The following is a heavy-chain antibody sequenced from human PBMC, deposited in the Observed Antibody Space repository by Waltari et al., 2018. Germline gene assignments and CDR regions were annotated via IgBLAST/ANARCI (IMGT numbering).Heavy chain of an antibody. Sequence: QVQLVESVGGVVQPGRSLRLSCAASGFTFSGYGMHWVRQAPGKGLEWVAGIWYDGSNKYYADSVKGRFTISRDNSKNTLYLQMNSLRAEDTAVYYCASGLGYMDYWGQGTLVTVAS. CDR1: GFTFSGYG. D-gene: IGHD1-1*01. CDR3: ASGLGYMDY. CDR2: IWYDGSNK. J-gene: IGHJ4*02. V-gene: IGHV3-33*01.